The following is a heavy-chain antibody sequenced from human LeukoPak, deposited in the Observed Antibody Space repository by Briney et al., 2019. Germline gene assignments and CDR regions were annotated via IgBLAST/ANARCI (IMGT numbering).Heavy chain of an antibody. CDR2: ISSSGITK. CDR3: ARRPYYYDSLDY. CDR1: GFSFSNYE. Sequence: GGSLRLSCAASGFSFSNYEMNWVRQAPGKGLEWVSYISSSGITKNHADSLKGRFTISRDNSKNSLYLQMNSLRVEDTALYYCARRPYYYDSLDYWGQGTLVTVSS. J-gene: IGHJ4*02. D-gene: IGHD3-22*01. V-gene: IGHV3-48*03.